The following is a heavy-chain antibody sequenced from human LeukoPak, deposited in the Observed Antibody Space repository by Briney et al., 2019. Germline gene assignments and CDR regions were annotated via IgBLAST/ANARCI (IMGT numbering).Heavy chain of an antibody. D-gene: IGHD6-19*01. CDR2: IYPGDSDT. CDR3: ARLIGGWHSNYAVDV. V-gene: IGHV5-51*01. CDR1: GYRFTNYW. Sequence: LGESLKISCKGSGYRFTNYWIGWVRQMPGKGLEWMGIIYPGDSDTRYSLSFQGQVTISADKSISTAYLHWSTLKASDSAMYYCARLIGGWHSNYAVDVWGQGTTVTVSS. J-gene: IGHJ6*02.